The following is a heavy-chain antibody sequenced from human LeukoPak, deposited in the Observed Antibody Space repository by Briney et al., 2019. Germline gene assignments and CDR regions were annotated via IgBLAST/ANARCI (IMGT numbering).Heavy chain of an antibody. CDR3: AKGPSVGAHSDY. CDR1: GFTFDDYA. J-gene: IGHJ4*02. D-gene: IGHD1-26*01. V-gene: IGHV3-23*01. CDR2: ISGSGGST. Sequence: PGGSLRLSCAASGFTFDDYAMHWVRQAPGKGLEWVSGISGSGGSTYYADSVKGRFTISRDNSKNTLYLQMNSLRAEDTAVYYCAKGPSVGAHSDYWGQGTLVTVSS.